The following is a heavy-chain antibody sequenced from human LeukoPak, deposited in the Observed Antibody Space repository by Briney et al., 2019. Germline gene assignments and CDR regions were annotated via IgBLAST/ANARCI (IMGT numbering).Heavy chain of an antibody. V-gene: IGHV3-48*03. D-gene: IGHD3-10*02. J-gene: IGHJ6*03. Sequence: GGSLRLSCAASGFTFSSYEMNWVREAPGTGLEGVSYISSSGSTIYYADSVKGRFTISRDNAKNSLYLQMNSLSAEDTAVYYCAELGITMIGGVWGKGTTVTISS. CDR3: AELGITMIGGV. CDR2: ISSSGSTI. CDR1: GFTFSSYE.